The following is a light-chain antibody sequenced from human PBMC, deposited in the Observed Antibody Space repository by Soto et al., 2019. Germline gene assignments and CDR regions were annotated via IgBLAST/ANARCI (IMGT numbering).Light chain of an antibody. V-gene: IGLV3-1*01. CDR2: QDT. Sequence: SSELTQPPSVSVSPGQTASITCSGDKLGDKYACWYQQKPCQSPVLVIYQDTKRPSGIPERFSGSNSGNTATLTISGTQAMDEADYYCQAWDNSPHVVFGGGTKLTVL. CDR3: QAWDNSPHVV. J-gene: IGLJ2*01. CDR1: KLGDKY.